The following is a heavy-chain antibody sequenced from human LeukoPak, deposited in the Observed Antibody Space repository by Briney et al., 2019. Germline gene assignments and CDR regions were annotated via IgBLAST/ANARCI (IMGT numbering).Heavy chain of an antibody. D-gene: IGHD3-9*01. CDR3: ARSPNILTGRYYFDY. Sequence: SETLSLTCTASGGSISRYYWSWIRQPPGKGLEWIGYIYYSGSTNYNPSLKSRVTISVDTSKNQFSLKLSSVTAADTAVYYCARSPNILTGRYYFDYWGQGTLVTVSS. CDR1: GGSISRYY. J-gene: IGHJ4*02. V-gene: IGHV4-59*01. CDR2: IYYSGST.